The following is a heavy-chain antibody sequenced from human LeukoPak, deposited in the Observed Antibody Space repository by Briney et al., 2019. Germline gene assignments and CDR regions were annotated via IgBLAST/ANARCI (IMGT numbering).Heavy chain of an antibody. CDR2: IWYDGTNK. CDR1: GFTFSSCG. V-gene: IGHV3-33*06. D-gene: IGHD4-17*01. J-gene: IGHJ4*02. Sequence: GRSLRLSCAASGFTFSSCGMHWVRQAPGKGLEWVAVIWYDGTNKYYADSVKGRFTISRDNSKNTLDLQMNSLRAEDTAVYYCAKGAYGARDLFDYWGQGTLVTVSS. CDR3: AKGAYGARDLFDY.